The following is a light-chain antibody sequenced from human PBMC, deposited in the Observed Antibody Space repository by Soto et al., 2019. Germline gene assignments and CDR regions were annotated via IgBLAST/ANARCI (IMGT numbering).Light chain of an antibody. V-gene: IGLV2-11*01. CDR2: DVT. Sequence: QSVLTQPRSVSGSPGQSVAISCTGTSSDVGGYNYVSWYQQHPGKAPKLMIYDVTKRPSGVPDRFSDSKSDNTASLTISGLQAEDEADYYCCSYVGSYSYVFGTGTKLTVL. J-gene: IGLJ1*01. CDR1: SSDVGGYNY. CDR3: CSYVGSYSYV.